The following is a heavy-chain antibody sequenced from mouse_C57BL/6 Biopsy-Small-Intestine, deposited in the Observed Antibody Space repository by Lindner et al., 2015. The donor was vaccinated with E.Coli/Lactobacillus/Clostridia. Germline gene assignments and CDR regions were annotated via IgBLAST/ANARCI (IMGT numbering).Heavy chain of an antibody. V-gene: IGHV1-20*01. CDR1: GYSSTGYF. CDR3: ACYGDHFYFDY. CDR2: LNPYNGET. D-gene: IGHD2-13*01. J-gene: IGHJ2*01. Sequence: VQLQESGAEVVKPGTSVKISCKASGYSSTGYFMNWVKQSHGKSLEWIGRLNPYNGETFYNQKFKGKATLTVDKSSSTAHMVLRTLTSEDSAVYYCACYGDHFYFDYWGQGTTLTVSS.